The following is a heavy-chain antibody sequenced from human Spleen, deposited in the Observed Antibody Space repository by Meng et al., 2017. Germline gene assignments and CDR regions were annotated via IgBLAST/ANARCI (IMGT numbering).Heavy chain of an antibody. D-gene: IGHD5-12*01. J-gene: IGHJ4*02. Sequence: EVQLVESGGRVVQPGGSLRLSCAASGFTFSRYWMHWVRQVPGQGLVWVSRINPDGSSTSYADSVKGRFTISRDNAKNTLYLQMTSLRAEDTAVYYCSKDYTGSDDYWGQGTLVTVSS. V-gene: IGHV3-74*01. CDR1: GFTFSRYW. CDR3: SKDYTGSDDY. CDR2: INPDGSST.